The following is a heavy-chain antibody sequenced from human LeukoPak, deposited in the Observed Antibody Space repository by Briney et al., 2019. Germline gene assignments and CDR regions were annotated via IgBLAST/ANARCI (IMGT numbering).Heavy chain of an antibody. D-gene: IGHD3-22*01. Sequence: GASVKVSCKASGYTFTSYGISWVRQAPGQGLEWMGRIIPILGIANYAQKFQGRVTITADKSTSTAYMELSSLRSEDTAVYYCAREARIGDSRIAWFDPWGQGTLVTVSS. J-gene: IGHJ5*02. CDR1: GYTFTSYG. V-gene: IGHV1-69*04. CDR2: IIPILGIA. CDR3: AREARIGDSRIAWFDP.